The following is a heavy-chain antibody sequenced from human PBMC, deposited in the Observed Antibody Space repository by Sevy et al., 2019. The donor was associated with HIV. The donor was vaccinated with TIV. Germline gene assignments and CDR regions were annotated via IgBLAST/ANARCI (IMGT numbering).Heavy chain of an antibody. CDR2: IIPFFGTA. CDR1: GGTFDNYG. Sequence: ASVKVSCKASGGTFDNYGISWVRQAPGQGLEWMGEIIPFFGTADYAQKFQGRVTIAADEVTSTAYMELSSLRFDDTAVYYGARTTPDGYNYSYSYGLDVWGQGTTVTVSS. V-gene: IGHV1-69*13. CDR3: ARTTPDGYNYSYSYGLDV. D-gene: IGHD5-12*01. J-gene: IGHJ6*02.